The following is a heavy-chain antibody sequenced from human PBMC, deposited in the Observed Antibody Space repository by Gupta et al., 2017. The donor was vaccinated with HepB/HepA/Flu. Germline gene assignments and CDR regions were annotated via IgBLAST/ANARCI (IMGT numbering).Heavy chain of an antibody. V-gene: IGHV3-23*04. Sequence: EVQLVESGGGLVQPGGSLRISSAHSGFTFRTYAMSWVRQAPGKGLEGVAGIRSSGSSTYYADSGKGRFNISRDNYKNTLYLQMDSLRAEDTPEYYCAKASGDGLPYYYHMDVWGKGTTVTASS. CDR2: IRSSGSST. CDR1: GFTFRTYA. CDR3: AKASGDGLPYYYHMDV. D-gene: IGHD3-10*01. J-gene: IGHJ6*03.